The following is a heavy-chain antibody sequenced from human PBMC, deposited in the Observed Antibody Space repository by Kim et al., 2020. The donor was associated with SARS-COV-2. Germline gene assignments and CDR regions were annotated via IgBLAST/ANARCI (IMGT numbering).Heavy chain of an antibody. CDR1: GYTFTSYY. CDR3: ARGYCSGGSCYLDAFDI. J-gene: IGHJ3*02. CDR2: INPSGGST. Sequence: ASVKVSCKASGYTFTSYYMHWVRQAPGQGLEWMGIINPSGGSTSYAQKFQGRVTMTRDTSTSTVYMELSSLRSEDTAVYYCARGYCSGGSCYLDAFDIWGQGTMVTVSS. V-gene: IGHV1-46*01. D-gene: IGHD2-15*01.